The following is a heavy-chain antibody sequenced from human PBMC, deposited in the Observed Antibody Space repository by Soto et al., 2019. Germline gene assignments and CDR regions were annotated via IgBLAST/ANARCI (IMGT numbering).Heavy chain of an antibody. CDR1: GFTFSSFC. J-gene: IGHJ4*02. CDR2: VNSDGSTT. Sequence: EVQMVESGGGLVQPGGSLRLSCAASGFTFSSFCLHWVRQVSGKGLVWVSRVNSDGSTTAYADSVKGRFTVSRDNAKNTLYLQMDNLRAEDTAVYYCAGGAGSNKPSDYWGQGTLVTVSS. D-gene: IGHD2-2*01. CDR3: AGGAGSNKPSDY. V-gene: IGHV3-74*01.